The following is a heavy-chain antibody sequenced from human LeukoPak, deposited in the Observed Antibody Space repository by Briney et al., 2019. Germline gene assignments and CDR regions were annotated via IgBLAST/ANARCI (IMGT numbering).Heavy chain of an antibody. CDR3: ASRYYDFWSGYYGNFDY. Sequence: PSETLSLTCAVYGGSFSGYYWSWIRQPPGKGLEWIGEINHSGSTNYNPSLKSRVTISVDTSKNQFSLKLSSVTAADTAVYYCASRYYDFWSGYYGNFDYWGQGTLVTVSS. CDR2: INHSGST. CDR1: GGSFSGYY. D-gene: IGHD3-3*01. J-gene: IGHJ4*02. V-gene: IGHV4-34*01.